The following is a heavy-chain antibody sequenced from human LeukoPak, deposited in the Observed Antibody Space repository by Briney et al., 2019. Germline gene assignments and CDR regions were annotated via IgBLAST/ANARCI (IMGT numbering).Heavy chain of an antibody. J-gene: IGHJ6*03. CDR3: ARGSRLWFGELFYYYYYMDV. CDR2: IYTSGST. Sequence: PSETLSLTCTVPGGSISSGSYYWSWIRQPAGKGLEWIGRIYTSGSTNYNPSLKSRVTISVDTSKNQFSLKLSSVTAADTAVYYCARGSRLWFGELFYYYYYMDVWGKGTTVTISS. CDR1: GGSISSGSYY. D-gene: IGHD3-10*01. V-gene: IGHV4-61*02.